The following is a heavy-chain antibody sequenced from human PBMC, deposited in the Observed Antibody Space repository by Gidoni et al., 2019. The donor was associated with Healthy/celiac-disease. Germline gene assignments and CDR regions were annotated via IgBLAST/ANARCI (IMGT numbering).Heavy chain of an antibody. J-gene: IGHJ4*02. V-gene: IGHV3-21*01. CDR3: ARDKGTTSCYDY. CDR2: ISSSSSYI. Sequence: EVQLVESGGGLVKPGGSLRLSCAASGFTFSSYSMNWVRQAPGKGLEWVSSISSSSSYIYYADSVKGRFTISRDNAKNSLYLQMNSLRAEDTAVYYCARDKGTTSCYDYWGQGTLVTVSS. D-gene: IGHD2-2*01. CDR1: GFTFSSYS.